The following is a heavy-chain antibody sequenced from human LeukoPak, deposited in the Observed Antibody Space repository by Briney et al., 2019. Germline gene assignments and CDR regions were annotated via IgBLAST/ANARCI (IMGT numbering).Heavy chain of an antibody. CDR3: AKEGYDILTGYRTNWFDP. D-gene: IGHD3-9*01. V-gene: IGHV3-23*01. CDR2: FTNHHTT. CDR1: GFTFSIYA. J-gene: IGHJ5*02. Sequence: GGSLSLSCEASGFTFSIYAMTWVRQAPGKGLEWVSTFTNHHTTYYTDSVKGRFTISRDNSKNTLYLQMDSVRPEDTAVYYCAKEGYDILTGYRTNWFDPWGQGTLVTVSS.